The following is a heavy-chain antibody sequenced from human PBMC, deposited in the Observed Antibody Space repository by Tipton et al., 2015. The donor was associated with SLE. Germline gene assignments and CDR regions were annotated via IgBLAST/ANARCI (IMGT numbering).Heavy chain of an antibody. J-gene: IGHJ3*02. CDR1: GFTFSSYG. D-gene: IGHD3-10*01. CDR3: ASQRGALWPVPDDAFDI. Sequence: SGFTFSSYGMHWVRQAPGKGLEWVAFIRYDGSNKYYADSVKGRFTISRDNSKNTLYLQMNSLRAEDTAVYYCASQRGALWPVPDDAFDIWGQGTMVTVSS. CDR2: IRYDGSNK. V-gene: IGHV3-30*02.